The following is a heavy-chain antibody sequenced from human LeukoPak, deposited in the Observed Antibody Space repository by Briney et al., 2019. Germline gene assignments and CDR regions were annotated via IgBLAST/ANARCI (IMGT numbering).Heavy chain of an antibody. J-gene: IGHJ6*02. CDR2: ISYDGSNK. D-gene: IGHD2/OR15-2a*01. CDR3: AKDLSYGMDV. Sequence: GSLRLSCAASGFTFSSYGMHWVRQAPGKGLEWVAVISYDGSNKYYADSVKGRFTISRDNSKSTLYLQMNSLRAEDTAVYYCAKDLSYGMDVWGQGTTVTVSS. CDR1: GFTFSSYG. V-gene: IGHV3-30*18.